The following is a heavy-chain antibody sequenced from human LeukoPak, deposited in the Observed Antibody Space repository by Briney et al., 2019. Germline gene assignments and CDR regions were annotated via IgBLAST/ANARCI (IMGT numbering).Heavy chain of an antibody. D-gene: IGHD3-3*01. CDR1: GGSISSGDYY. Sequence: PSQTLSLTCTVSGGSISSGDYYWSWIRQPPGKGLEWIGYIYYSGNTYYNPSLKSRVTMSVDTSKNQFSLKLSSVTAADTAVYYCAREATIFGDAGAFDIWGQGTMVTVSS. V-gene: IGHV4-30-4*01. CDR3: AREATIFGDAGAFDI. J-gene: IGHJ3*02. CDR2: IYYSGNT.